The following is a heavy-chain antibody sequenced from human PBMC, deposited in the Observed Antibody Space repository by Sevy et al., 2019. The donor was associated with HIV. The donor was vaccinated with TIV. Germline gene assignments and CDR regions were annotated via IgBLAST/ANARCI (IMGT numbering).Heavy chain of an antibody. CDR2: INSDGSSA. D-gene: IGHD2-2*02. Sequence: GGSLRLSCAASGFPFNTYWMHWVRQAPGKGLVWVSRINSDGSSANYADSVKGRFTISRDNAKNTLYLQMNSLRVEDTAVYFCARDAAGCYNWFDTWGQGTLVTVSS. V-gene: IGHV3-74*01. CDR1: GFPFNTYW. J-gene: IGHJ5*02. CDR3: ARDAAGCYNWFDT.